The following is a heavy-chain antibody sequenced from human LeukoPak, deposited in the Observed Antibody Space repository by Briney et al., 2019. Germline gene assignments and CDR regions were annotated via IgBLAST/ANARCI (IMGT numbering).Heavy chain of an antibody. Sequence: GGSLRLSCVPSGFSFSNYAMGWVRQAPGKGLEWVSSISGSGGSTHYVDSVKGRFTISRDKTKNTLYLQMNSLRAEDTAVYYCAKSSYYDASGYCREYYFDSWGQGTLVTVSS. CDR2: ISGSGGST. CDR1: GFSFSNYA. J-gene: IGHJ4*02. D-gene: IGHD3-22*01. V-gene: IGHV3-23*01. CDR3: AKSSYYDASGYCREYYFDS.